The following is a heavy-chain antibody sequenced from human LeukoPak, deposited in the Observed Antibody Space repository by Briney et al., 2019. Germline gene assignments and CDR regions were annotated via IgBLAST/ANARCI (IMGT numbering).Heavy chain of an antibody. CDR2: ISYDGITK. D-gene: IGHD2-15*01. CDR1: GFTFSTYG. Sequence: GGSLRLSCVASGFTFSTYGMHWVRQAPGKGLEWLAVISYDGITKHYADSVKGRFTISRDNSKNTVYLEMNSLRAEDTTVYYCVYCSGGNCYYAVRGWTYWGQGTLVTVSS. CDR3: VYCSGGNCYYAVRGWTY. V-gene: IGHV3-30*03. J-gene: IGHJ4*02.